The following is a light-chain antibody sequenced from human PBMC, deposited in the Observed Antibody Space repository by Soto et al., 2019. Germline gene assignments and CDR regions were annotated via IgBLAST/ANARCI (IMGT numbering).Light chain of an antibody. CDR3: QQNGSSPRIT. V-gene: IGKV3-15*01. J-gene: IGKJ5*01. Sequence: ETVLTQSPATLSVSPGNRATLSCRASQSVNSDLAWYQQKPGQAPRLLTYGASTRATGTPTRFSGSGSGTEFTLTISSLQSEDFAVYYCQQNGSSPRITFGQGTRLEIK. CDR1: QSVNSD. CDR2: GAS.